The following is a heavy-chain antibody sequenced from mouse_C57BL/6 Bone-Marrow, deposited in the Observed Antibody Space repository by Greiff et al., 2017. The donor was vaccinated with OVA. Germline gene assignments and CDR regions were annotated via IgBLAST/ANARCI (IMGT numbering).Heavy chain of an antibody. Sequence: QVQLQQSGAELARPGASVKLSCKASGYTFTSYGISWVKQRTGQGLEWIGEIYPRSGNTYYNEKFKGKATLTADKSSSTAYIELRILTSVDSAVYFCSRSLWYLYYFDYWGQGTTLTVSS. D-gene: IGHD2-1*01. CDR2: IYPRSGNT. CDR3: SRSLWYLYYFDY. J-gene: IGHJ2*01. V-gene: IGHV1-81*01. CDR1: GYTFTSYG.